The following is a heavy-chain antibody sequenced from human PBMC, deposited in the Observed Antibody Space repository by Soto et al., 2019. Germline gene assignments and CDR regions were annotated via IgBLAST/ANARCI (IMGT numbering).Heavy chain of an antibody. J-gene: IGHJ4*02. CDR1: GFTFSNYA. CDR3: AKLNIFVYAAAGRGPFDY. D-gene: IGHD6-13*01. Sequence: VQLLESGGGLVQPGGSLRLSCAASGFTFSNYAMSWVRQAPGKGLEWVSAVSGSGGNTYYADSVQGRFTISRDNSKKMLNLQMNSLRAEDTAVYYCAKLNIFVYAAAGRGPFDYWGQGTLVTVSS. CDR2: VSGSGGNT. V-gene: IGHV3-23*01.